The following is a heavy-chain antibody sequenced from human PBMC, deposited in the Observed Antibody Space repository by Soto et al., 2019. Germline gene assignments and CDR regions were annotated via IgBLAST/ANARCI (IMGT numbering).Heavy chain of an antibody. J-gene: IGHJ4*02. V-gene: IGHV1-3*01. D-gene: IGHD2-15*01. CDR2: IIAIYGKA. CDR1: GYTFTSYA. Sequence: ASVKVSCKASGYTFTSYAMHWVRQAPGQRLEWMGWIIAIYGKANYAQKFQGRVTITTDESTSTAYMELSSLRSEDTAVYYCARESRYCSGGSCYFLPGIDYWGQGTLVTVSS. CDR3: ARESRYCSGGSCYFLPGIDY.